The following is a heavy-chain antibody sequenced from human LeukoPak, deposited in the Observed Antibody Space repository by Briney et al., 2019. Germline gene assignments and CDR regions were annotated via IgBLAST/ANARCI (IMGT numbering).Heavy chain of an antibody. CDR1: GFTFSSYA. J-gene: IGHJ4*02. D-gene: IGHD3-10*01. Sequence: SGGSLRLSCAASGFTFSSYAMSWVRQAPGKGLAWVSAISVSGGSTYHADSVKGRFTISRDNSKTTLYLQMNSLRAEDTAVYYCAKDSITMVRGVIIVFDYWGQGTLVTVSS. CDR3: AKDSITMVRGVIIVFDY. CDR2: ISVSGGST. V-gene: IGHV3-23*01.